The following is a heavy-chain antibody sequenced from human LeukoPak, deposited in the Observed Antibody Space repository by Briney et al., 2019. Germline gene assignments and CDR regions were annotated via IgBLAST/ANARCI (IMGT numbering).Heavy chain of an antibody. CDR3: ARLGITARDFDY. CDR1: GYSFTSYR. V-gene: IGHV5-51*01. Sequence: GESLKISCKGSGYSFTSYRIGWVRQMRGKGLEWMGIIYPGDSDTRYSPSFEGQVTISADKSSSTANLQWSSLKASDTAMYYCARLGITARDFDYWGQGTLVTVSS. J-gene: IGHJ4*02. D-gene: IGHD1-14*01. CDR2: IYPGDSDT.